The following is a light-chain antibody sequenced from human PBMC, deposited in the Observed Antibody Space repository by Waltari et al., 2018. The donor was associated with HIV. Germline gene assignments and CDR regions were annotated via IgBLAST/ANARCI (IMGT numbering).Light chain of an antibody. CDR3: SSYGGSIFWV. V-gene: IGLV2-8*01. CDR1: SSDVGGYDY. CDR2: EVS. J-gene: IGLJ3*02. Sequence: QSALTQPPSASGSPGQSVTISCTGTSSDVGGYDYVSWYQQHPGEAPKVMIYEVSKRPSGAPYGFPGSKSGNPAPLTVSGLQAEYEADYYCSSYGGSIFWVFGGGTRLTVL.